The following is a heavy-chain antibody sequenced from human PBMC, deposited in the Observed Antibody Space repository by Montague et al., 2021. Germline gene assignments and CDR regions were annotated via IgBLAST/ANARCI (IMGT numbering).Heavy chain of an antibody. CDR1: DFTFGTYA. V-gene: IGHV3-33*01. CDR3: AREVAPGSGSNSVDY. Sequence: SLRLSCAASDFTFGTYAMHRVRQAPGKGLEWVAVIWYDGSNKFYADSVKGRFTISRDNSKNTLYLQMNNLRAEDTAMYYCAREVAPGSGSNSVDYWGQGTLVTVSS. J-gene: IGHJ4*02. D-gene: IGHD3-10*01. CDR2: IWYDGSNK.